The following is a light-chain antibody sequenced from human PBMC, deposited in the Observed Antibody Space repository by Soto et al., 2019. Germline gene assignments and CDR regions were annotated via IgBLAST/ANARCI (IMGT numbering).Light chain of an antibody. CDR3: QQRSNWPPDT. V-gene: IGKV3-11*01. Sequence: EIVLTQSPATLSLSPGETATLSCRASQSISSYLAWYQQKPGQAPRLLIYDVSIRATGIPARFRGGGSETDFTLTISSLEPEDFAVYYCQQRSNWPPDTFGQGTRLEIK. CDR2: DVS. J-gene: IGKJ5*01. CDR1: QSISSY.